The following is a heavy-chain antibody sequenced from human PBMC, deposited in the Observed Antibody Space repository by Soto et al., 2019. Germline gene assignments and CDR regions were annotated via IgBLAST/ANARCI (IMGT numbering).Heavy chain of an antibody. Sequence: QLQLQESGPGRVKTSETLSLSCTVSGGSINVFSYFWGWIRQPPGKGPESLGYVHSSGAVYYNPSLKSRLTMSTDTSENRFSLQLSPLTAADTSIYYCARRGTHFYDYWGQGMLVTVSS. CDR2: VHSSGAV. CDR3: ARRGTHFYDY. J-gene: IGHJ4*02. CDR1: GGSINVFSYF. V-gene: IGHV4-39*01.